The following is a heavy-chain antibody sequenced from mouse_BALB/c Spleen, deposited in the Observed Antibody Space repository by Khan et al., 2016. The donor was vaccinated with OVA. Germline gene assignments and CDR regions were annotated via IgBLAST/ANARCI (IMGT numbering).Heavy chain of an antibody. CDR2: IAPGSGST. V-gene: IGHV1S41*01. J-gene: IGHJ4*01. Sequence: DLVKPGASVKLSCKASGYTFTSYWINWIKQRPGQGLEWIGRIAPGSGSTYYNEMFKGRSTLTVDTSSNTAYIQLSSLSSEDSAVYFCARENYYGSSRYAMDYWGQGTSVTVSP. CDR3: ARENYYGSSRYAMDY. D-gene: IGHD1-1*01. CDR1: GYTFTSYW.